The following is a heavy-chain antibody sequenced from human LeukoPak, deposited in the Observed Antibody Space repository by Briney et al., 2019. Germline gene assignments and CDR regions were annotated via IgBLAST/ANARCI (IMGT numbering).Heavy chain of an antibody. D-gene: IGHD6-13*01. CDR2: INPNSGGT. V-gene: IGHV1-2*02. CDR3: AREQAAAGPVQH. J-gene: IGHJ1*01. CDR1: GYTFTGYY. Sequence: ASVKVSCKASGYTFTGYYMHWVRQAPGQGLEWMGWINPNSGGTNYAQKFQGRVTMTRDTSISTAYMELSRLRSDDTAVYYCAREQAAAGPVQHWGQGTLVTVSS.